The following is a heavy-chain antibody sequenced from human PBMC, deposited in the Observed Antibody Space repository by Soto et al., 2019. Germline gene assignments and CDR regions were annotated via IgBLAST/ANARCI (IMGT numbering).Heavy chain of an antibody. V-gene: IGHV1-46*01. CDR1: GYTFSDYY. D-gene: IGHD1-1*01. CDR2: ISPSGGNT. J-gene: IGHJ4*02. CDR3: TSPASNTPHWFDY. Sequence: QVHLVQSGAEVKKPGASVKVSCKASGYTFSDYYMHWVRQARGQGLEWMGIISPSGGNTEFAQKFQGRITMTRDTSTNTVYMDLSSLTSEDTAIYYCTSPASNTPHWFDYWGQGTLVTVSS.